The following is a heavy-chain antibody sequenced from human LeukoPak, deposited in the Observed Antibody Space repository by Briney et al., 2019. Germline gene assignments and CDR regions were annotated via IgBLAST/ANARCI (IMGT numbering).Heavy chain of an antibody. CDR2: IKQDGSEK. CDR3: ARSMVREIFDY. V-gene: IGHV3-7*03. Sequence: GGSLRLSCAASGFTFSSNWMSWVRHAPGKGLEWVANIKQDGSEKYYVDSVKGRFTSSRDNAKNSLYLQMNSLRAEDTAVYYCARSMVREIFDYWGQGTLVTVSS. J-gene: IGHJ4*02. D-gene: IGHD3-10*01. CDR1: GFTFSSNW.